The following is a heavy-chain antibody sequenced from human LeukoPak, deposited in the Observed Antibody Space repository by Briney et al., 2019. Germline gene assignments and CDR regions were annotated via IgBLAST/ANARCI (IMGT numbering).Heavy chain of an antibody. Sequence: ASVKVSCKASGYTFTGYEMHWVRPAPGQGLGRMGWINPNSGVTNYAQKFQGRGTMTRDTSTSTAYMELSRQRYDDTAVYYCARDLTRDNWLDPWGQGTLVTVSS. CDR1: GYTFTGYE. V-gene: IGHV1-2*02. J-gene: IGHJ5*02. CDR3: ARDLTRDNWLDP. CDR2: INPNSGVT.